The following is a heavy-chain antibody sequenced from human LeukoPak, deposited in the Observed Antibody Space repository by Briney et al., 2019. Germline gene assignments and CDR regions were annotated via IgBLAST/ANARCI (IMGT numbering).Heavy chain of an antibody. V-gene: IGHV4-4*07. Sequence: SETLSLTCTVSGGSISSYYWSWIRQPAGKGLEWIGRIYTSGSTNYNPSLKSRVTISVDTSKHQFSLKLSSVTAADTAVYYCAREKIGYYDGSGRGWFDPWGQGTLVTVSS. CDR2: IYTSGST. CDR1: GGSISSYY. J-gene: IGHJ5*02. CDR3: AREKIGYYDGSGRGWFDP. D-gene: IGHD3-22*01.